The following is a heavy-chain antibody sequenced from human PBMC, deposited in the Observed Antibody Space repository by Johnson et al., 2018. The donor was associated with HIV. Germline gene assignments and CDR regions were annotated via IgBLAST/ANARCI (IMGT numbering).Heavy chain of an antibody. J-gene: IGHJ3*02. CDR3: ASALLYKPDDAFDI. CDR2: LKQDGSEQ. CDR1: GFTFSSYW. Sequence: VQLLESGGGLVQPGRSLRLSCAASGFTFSSYWMSWVRQAPGKGLEWVANLKQDGSEQYYVDSVKGRFTISRDNAKNSLYLPMNSLRAEDTAVYYCASALLYKPDDAFDIWGQGTMVTVSS. V-gene: IGHV3-7*02. D-gene: IGHD1-14*01.